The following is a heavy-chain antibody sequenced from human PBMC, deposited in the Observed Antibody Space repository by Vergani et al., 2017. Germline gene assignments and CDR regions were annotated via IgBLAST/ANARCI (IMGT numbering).Heavy chain of an antibody. CDR2: IKRDGTET. D-gene: IGHD3-10*01. Sequence: EVHLEESGGGLVQPGGSLRLPCAASGFTFGDHYMAWTRLAPGKGLDWVASIKRDGTETFYVDSVKGRFTISRDNAKTTLYLQMDSLRAEDTSVYYCAGDYLDFSGSGSPYYLDHGGQGTQVTVSS. V-gene: IGHV3-7*01. J-gene: IGHJ4*02. CDR3: AGDYLDFSGSGSPYYLDH. CDR1: GFTFGDHY.